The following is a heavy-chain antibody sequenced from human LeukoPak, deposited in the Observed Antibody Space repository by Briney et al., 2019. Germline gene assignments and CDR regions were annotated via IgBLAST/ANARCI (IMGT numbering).Heavy chain of an antibody. V-gene: IGHV1-2*02. J-gene: IGHJ5*02. CDR2: INPNSGGT. CDR3: ARDSGWYNWFDP. D-gene: IGHD6-19*01. Sequence: ASVKVSCKASGYTFTGYYMHWVRQAPGQGLEWMGWINPNSGGTNYAQKFQGRVTMNRDTSISTAYMELSRLRSDDTAVYYCARDSGWYNWFDPWGQGTLVTVSS. CDR1: GYTFTGYY.